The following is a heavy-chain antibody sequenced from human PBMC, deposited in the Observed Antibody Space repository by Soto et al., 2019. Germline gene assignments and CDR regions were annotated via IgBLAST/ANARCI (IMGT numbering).Heavy chain of an antibody. V-gene: IGHV3-7*01. CDR1: GFTFSSYW. J-gene: IGHJ2*01. D-gene: IGHD1-7*01. Sequence: EVQLVESGGGLVQPGGSPRLSCAASGFTFSSYWMSWVRQAPGKGLEWVANIKQEGSEKYYVDSVKGRFTISRDNAKNSLYLQMNSLRAEDTAVYYCARVYWNSVWCFDLWGRGTLVTVSS. CDR2: IKQEGSEK. CDR3: ARVYWNSVWCFDL.